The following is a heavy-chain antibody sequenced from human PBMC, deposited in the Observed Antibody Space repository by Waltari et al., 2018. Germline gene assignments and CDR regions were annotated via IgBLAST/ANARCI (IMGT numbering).Heavy chain of an antibody. Sequence: QLQLQESGPGLVKPSETLSLTCTVSGGSISSSRYYWGWIRQPPGKGLEWIGSIYYSGSTYYNPSLKSRVTISVDTSKNQFSLKLSSVTAADTAVYYCARVGTTVGFEYWGQGTLVTVSS. CDR2: IYYSGST. V-gene: IGHV4-39*07. D-gene: IGHD1-7*01. CDR1: GGSISSSRYY. CDR3: ARVGTTVGFEY. J-gene: IGHJ4*02.